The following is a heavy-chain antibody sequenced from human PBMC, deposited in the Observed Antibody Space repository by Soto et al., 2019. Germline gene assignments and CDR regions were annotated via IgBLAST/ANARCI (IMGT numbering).Heavy chain of an antibody. CDR1: GYTFTTYY. J-gene: IGHJ4*02. V-gene: IGHV1-46*01. Sequence: VQLVQSGAEVKKPGASVKVSCKASGYTFTTYYMHLVRQAPGQGLEWMGIISPDGVRTSYAQKFQGRVTMTRDTSTSTVYMELSSLRSEDTAVYYCATRDPGHYWGQGTLVTVSS. CDR3: ATRDPGHY. CDR2: ISPDGVRT.